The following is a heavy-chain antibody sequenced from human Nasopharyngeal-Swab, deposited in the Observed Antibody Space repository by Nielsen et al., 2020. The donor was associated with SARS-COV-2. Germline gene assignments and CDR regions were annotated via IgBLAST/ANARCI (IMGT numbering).Heavy chain of an antibody. CDR3: ATYGTSATPTA. V-gene: IGHV3-33*01. J-gene: IGHJ5*02. CDR2: IWYDGANK. Sequence: SLNIPCAASGFTFSNYGMHWVRQAPGKGLEWVALIWYDGANKYYAASVKGRFTISRDNPKNTVYLQMNSLRAEDTAIYYCATYGTSATPTAWGQGTLVTVSS. D-gene: IGHD2-21*02. CDR1: GFTFSNYG.